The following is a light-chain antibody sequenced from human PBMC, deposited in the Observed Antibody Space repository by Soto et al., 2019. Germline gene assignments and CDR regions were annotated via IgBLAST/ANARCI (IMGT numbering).Light chain of an antibody. CDR1: QSVSSY. CDR3: QQRSNWRALT. J-gene: IGKJ4*01. CDR2: DAS. V-gene: IGKV3-11*01. Sequence: EIVMTQSPATLSLSPGERATLSCRASQSVSSYLAWYQQKPGQAPRLLIYDASNRATGIPARFSGSGSGTDFTLTISSLEPEDFAVYYCQQRSNWRALTFGGGTKVAIK.